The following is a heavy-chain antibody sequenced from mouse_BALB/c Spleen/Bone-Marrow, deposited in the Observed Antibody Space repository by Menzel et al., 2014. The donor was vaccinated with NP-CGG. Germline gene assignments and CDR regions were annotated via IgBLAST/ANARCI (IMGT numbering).Heavy chain of an antibody. Sequence: EVQLVESGGGLVKPGGSLKLSCAASGFTFSSYAMSWVRQTPEKRLEWVATISSGGSHTYYPDSVKGRFTISRDNAKNTLYLQMSSLRSEDTAMYYCARHDSAWFAYWGQGTLVTVSA. D-gene: IGHD2-4*01. J-gene: IGHJ3*01. CDR2: ISSGGSHT. CDR1: GFTFSSYA. CDR3: ARHDSAWFAY. V-gene: IGHV5-9-3*01.